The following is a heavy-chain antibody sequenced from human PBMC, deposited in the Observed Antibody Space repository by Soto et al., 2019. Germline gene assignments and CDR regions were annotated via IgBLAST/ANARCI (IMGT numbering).Heavy chain of an antibody. J-gene: IGHJ3*02. CDR2: ISSSSSYI. V-gene: IGHV3-21*01. CDR1: GFTFSSYS. Sequence: GGSLRLSCAASGFTFSSYSMNWVRQAPGKGLEWVSSISSSSSYIYYADSVKGRFTISRDNAKNSLYLQMNSLRAEDTAVYYCARGGGGVIDRDAFDIWGQGTMVTVSS. D-gene: IGHD3-16*02. CDR3: ARGGGGVIDRDAFDI.